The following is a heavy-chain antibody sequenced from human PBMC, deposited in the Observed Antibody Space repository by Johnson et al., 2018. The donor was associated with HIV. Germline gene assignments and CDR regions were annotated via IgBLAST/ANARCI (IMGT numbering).Heavy chain of an antibody. D-gene: IGHD3-22*01. CDR2: ISYAGSNK. CDR1: GFPFSSYG. V-gene: IGHV3-30*03. CDR3: ARGLTMIVVVDAFDI. Sequence: QVQLVESGGSVVRPGGSLRLSCAASGFPFSSYGMHWVRQAPGKGLAWVAVISYAGSNKYYADSVKGRFAISRDNSKNTLYLQMNSLRDEDTSVYYCARGLTMIVVVDAFDIWGQGTMVTVSS. J-gene: IGHJ3*02.